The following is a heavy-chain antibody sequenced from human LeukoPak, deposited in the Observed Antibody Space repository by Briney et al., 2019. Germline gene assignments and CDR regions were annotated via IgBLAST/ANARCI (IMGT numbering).Heavy chain of an antibody. Sequence: GGSLRLSCTASGFTFGDYVMSWVRQAPGKGLEWVGFIRSKAYGGTTEYAASVKGRFTISRDDSKSIAYLQMNSLKTEDTAVYYCTGLGWLEGKDAFDIWGQGTMVTVSS. CDR1: GFTFGDYV. V-gene: IGHV3-49*04. D-gene: IGHD3-9*01. CDR2: IRSKAYGGTT. J-gene: IGHJ3*02. CDR3: TGLGWLEGKDAFDI.